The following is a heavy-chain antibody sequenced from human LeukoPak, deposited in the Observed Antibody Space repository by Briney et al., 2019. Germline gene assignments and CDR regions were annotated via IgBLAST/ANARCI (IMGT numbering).Heavy chain of an antibody. CDR3: AKDRWYYGSGSYVDAFDM. J-gene: IGHJ3*02. D-gene: IGHD3-10*01. CDR2: ISGSGGST. V-gene: IGHV3-23*01. CDR1: GFTFSSYA. Sequence: PGGSLRLSCAASGFTFSSYAMSWVRQAPGKGLEWVSVISGSGGSTYYADSVKGRFTISRDNSKNTLYLQMNSLRAEDTAVYSCAKDRWYYGSGSYVDAFDMWGQGTMVTVSS.